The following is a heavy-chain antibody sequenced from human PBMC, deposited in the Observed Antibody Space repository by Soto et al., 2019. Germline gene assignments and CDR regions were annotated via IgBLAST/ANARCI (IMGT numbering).Heavy chain of an antibody. CDR1: GFTFSTYW. CDR2: MDQDGSER. D-gene: IGHD3-16*01. V-gene: IGHV3-7*01. J-gene: IGHJ4*02. Sequence: EVQLVESGGGLVQPGGFLRLSCAASGFTFSTYWMTWVRQPPGKGLEWVANMDQDGSERYYVDSVRGRFTVSRDNAKNSLYLQMNSLRAEDTAVYYCLCGGNFFIYWGQGTLVTVSP. CDR3: LCGGNFFIY.